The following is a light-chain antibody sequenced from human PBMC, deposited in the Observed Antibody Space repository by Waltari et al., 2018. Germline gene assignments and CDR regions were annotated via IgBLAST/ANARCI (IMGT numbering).Light chain of an antibody. J-gene: IGKJ1*01. CDR2: EVS. Sequence: EIVMTQTPLSLSVTPGQPASISCRSSQSLLNIDGKTYLYWYVQKQGQPPQLLIHEVSNRFSGVPDRLSGSGSGTDCTLKISRVEAEDVGVYYCMQSTQLPLAFGQGTKVEIK. CDR3: MQSTQLPLA. V-gene: IGKV2D-29*01. CDR1: QSLLNIDGKTY.